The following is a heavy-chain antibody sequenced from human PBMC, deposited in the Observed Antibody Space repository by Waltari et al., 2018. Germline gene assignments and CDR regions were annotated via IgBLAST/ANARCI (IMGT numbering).Heavy chain of an antibody. J-gene: IGHJ6*02. CDR1: GGSISSYY. CDR2: ISYDGSNK. D-gene: IGHD3-10*01. CDR3: ARPPGSGSLYGMDV. Sequence: QVQLQESGPGLVKPSETLSLTCTVSGGSISSYYWSWIRQPPGKGLEWVAVISYDGSNKYYEDSGKGRFTISRDNSKNTLYLQMNSLRAEDTAVYYWARPPGSGSLYGMDVWGQGTTVTVSS. V-gene: IGHV3-30-3*01.